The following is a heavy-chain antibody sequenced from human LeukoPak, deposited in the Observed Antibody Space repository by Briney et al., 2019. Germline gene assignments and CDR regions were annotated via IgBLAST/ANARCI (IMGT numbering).Heavy chain of an antibody. D-gene: IGHD3-3*01. CDR2: ISSSSSYI. J-gene: IGHJ4*02. Sequence: GGSLRLSCAASGFTFSSYWMHWVRQAPGKGLDWVSSISSSSSYIYYADSVKGRFTISRDNAKNSLYLQMNSLRAEDTAVYYCARDERAPHYYGNSGYWGQGTLVTVSS. CDR1: GFTFSSYW. CDR3: ARDERAPHYYGNSGY. V-gene: IGHV3-21*01.